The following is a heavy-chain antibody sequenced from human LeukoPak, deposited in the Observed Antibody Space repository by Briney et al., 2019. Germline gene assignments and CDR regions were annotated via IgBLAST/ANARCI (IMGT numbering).Heavy chain of an antibody. D-gene: IGHD6-13*01. J-gene: IGHJ6*03. Sequence: GGSLRLSCAASGFTFSDYYMSWIRQAPGKGLEWVSYISSSGSTIYYADSVKGRFTISRDNAKNSLYLQMNSLTAEDTAVYYCARPGIAAAGTVAHYYYYMDVWGKGTTVTVSS. CDR1: GFTFSDYY. V-gene: IGHV3-11*01. CDR3: ARPGIAAAGTVAHYYYYMDV. CDR2: ISSSGSTI.